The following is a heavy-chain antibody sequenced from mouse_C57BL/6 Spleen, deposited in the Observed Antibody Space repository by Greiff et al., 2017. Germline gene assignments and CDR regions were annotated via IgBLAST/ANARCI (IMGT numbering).Heavy chain of an antibody. CDR3: ARHGGYYDYYYAMDY. CDR1: GFTFSSYG. J-gene: IGHJ4*01. Sequence: EVQRVESGGDLVKPGGSLKLSCAASGFTFSSYGMSWVRQTPDKRLEWVATISSCGSYTYYPDSVKGRFTISRDNAKNTPYLQMSSLKSEDTAMYYCARHGGYYDYYYAMDYWGQGTSVTVSS. V-gene: IGHV5-6*01. D-gene: IGHD2-4*01. CDR2: ISSCGSYT.